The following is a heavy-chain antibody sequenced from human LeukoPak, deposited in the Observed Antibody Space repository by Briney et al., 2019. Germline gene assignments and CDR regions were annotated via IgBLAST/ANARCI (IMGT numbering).Heavy chain of an antibody. Sequence: SETLSLTCTVSGGSISSSSYYWGWIRQPPGKGLEWIGSIYYSGSTYYNPSLKSRVTISVDTSKNQFSLKLSSVTAADTAVYYCARHSGAFDIWGQGTMVTVSS. CDR2: IYYSGST. CDR1: GGSISSSSYY. V-gene: IGHV4-39*01. J-gene: IGHJ3*02. CDR3: ARHSGAFDI. D-gene: IGHD1-26*01.